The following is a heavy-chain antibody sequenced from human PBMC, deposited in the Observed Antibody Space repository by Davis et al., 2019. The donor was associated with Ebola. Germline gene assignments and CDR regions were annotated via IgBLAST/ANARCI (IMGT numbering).Heavy chain of an antibody. Sequence: PGGSLRLSCAASGFTFSSYSMNWVRQAPGKGLEWVSSISSSSSYIYYADSVKGRFTISRDNAKNSLYLQMNSLRAEDTAVYYCARGTPRGAMGLDYWGQGTLVTVSS. J-gene: IGHJ4*02. V-gene: IGHV3-21*01. CDR2: ISSSSSYI. CDR1: GFTFSSYS. D-gene: IGHD5-18*01. CDR3: ARGTPRGAMGLDY.